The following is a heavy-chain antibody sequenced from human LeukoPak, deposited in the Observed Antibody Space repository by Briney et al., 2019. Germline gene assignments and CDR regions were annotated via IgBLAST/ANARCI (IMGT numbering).Heavy chain of an antibody. Sequence: PSQTLSLTCTVSGGSISSYYWSWIRQPPGKGLEWIGYIYYSGSTNYNPSLKSRVTISVDTSKNQFSLKLSSVTAADTAVYYCARGVVVAATLYYYYYMDVWGKGTTVTVSS. CDR2: IYYSGST. CDR3: ARGVVVAATLYYYYYMDV. D-gene: IGHD2-15*01. CDR1: GGSISSYY. V-gene: IGHV4-59*01. J-gene: IGHJ6*03.